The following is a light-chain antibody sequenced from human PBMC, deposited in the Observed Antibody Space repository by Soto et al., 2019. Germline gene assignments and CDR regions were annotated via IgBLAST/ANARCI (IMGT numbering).Light chain of an antibody. CDR1: SSNIGAGYD. Sequence: QSVLTQPPLVSGAPGQRVTISCTGSSSNIGAGYDVHWYQLLPGTAPKLLIYDNSNRPSGVPDRFSGSKSGTSASLAITGLQAEDEADYYCQSYDTSLGGSWVFGTGTKVTVL. V-gene: IGLV1-40*01. CDR3: QSYDTSLGGSWV. J-gene: IGLJ1*01. CDR2: DNS.